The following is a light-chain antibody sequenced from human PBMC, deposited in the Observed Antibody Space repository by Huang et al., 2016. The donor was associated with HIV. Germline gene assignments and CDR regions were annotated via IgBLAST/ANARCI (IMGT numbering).Light chain of an antibody. CDR2: WAS. V-gene: IGKV4-1*01. CDR1: QTILHDSDSRNY. J-gene: IGKJ3*01. Sequence: DIVMTQSPDSLAVSLGERATINCKSSQTILHDSDSRNYVAWYQQKPGQPPKLLIQWASMRKAGVPDRFIGSGSGTDFTLTISSLQAEDVAVYYCQQYYSSPFTFGPGTNVDI. CDR3: QQYYSSPFT.